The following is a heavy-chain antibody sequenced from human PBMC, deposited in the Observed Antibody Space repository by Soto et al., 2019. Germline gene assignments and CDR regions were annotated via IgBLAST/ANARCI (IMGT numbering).Heavy chain of an antibody. Sequence: QVHLVQSGAEVKKPGASVKVSCKTSGYTFTNNVIHWVRQAPGQRLEWMGWVNAGNDNTKWSREFQGRLTLTKDTSATTAYVEQSSLTSEDTAIYFCAREVPYGYSRFDYWGQGTLVTVSS. CDR3: AREVPYGYSRFDY. V-gene: IGHV1-3*01. CDR2: VNAGNDNT. D-gene: IGHD5-18*01. J-gene: IGHJ4*02. CDR1: GYTFTNNV.